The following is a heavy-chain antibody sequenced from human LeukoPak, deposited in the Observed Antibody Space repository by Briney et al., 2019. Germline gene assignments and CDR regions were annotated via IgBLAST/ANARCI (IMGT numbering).Heavy chain of an antibody. CDR3: AKDSLYYDSSGYYLGY. Sequence: ERSLRLSCAASGFTFSTSGMHWFRQAPGKGLEWVAVISYDGSNKYYADSVKGRFTISRDNSKNTLYLQMNSLRAEDTAVYYCAKDSLYYDSSGYYLGYWGQGTLVTVSS. J-gene: IGHJ4*02. CDR1: GFTFSTSG. V-gene: IGHV3-30*18. CDR2: ISYDGSNK. D-gene: IGHD3-22*01.